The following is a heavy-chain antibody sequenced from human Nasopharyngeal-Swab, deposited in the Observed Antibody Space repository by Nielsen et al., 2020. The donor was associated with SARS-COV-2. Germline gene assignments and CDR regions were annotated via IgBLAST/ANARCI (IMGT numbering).Heavy chain of an antibody. CDR1: GFTFSSYG. CDR3: ARVLYYYDSSPFDY. D-gene: IGHD3-22*01. CDR2: IWYDGSNK. V-gene: IGHV3-33*01. J-gene: IGHJ4*02. Sequence: GGSLRLSCAASGFTFSSYGMHWVRQAPGKGLEWVAVIWYDGSNKYYADSVKGRFTISRDNSKNTLYLQMNSLRAEDTAVYYCARVLYYYDSSPFDYWGQGTLVTVSS.